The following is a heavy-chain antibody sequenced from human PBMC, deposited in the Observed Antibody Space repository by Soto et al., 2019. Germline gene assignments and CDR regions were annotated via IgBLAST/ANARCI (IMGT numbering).Heavy chain of an antibody. J-gene: IGHJ4*02. CDR2: IRSKANSYAT. CDR3: TSPPGKAAGGGDY. CDR1: GFTFSGSA. V-gene: IGHV3-73*02. D-gene: IGHD6-13*01. Sequence: EVQLVESGGGLVQPGGSLKLSCAASGFTFSGSAMHWVRQASGKGLEWVGRIRSKANSYATAYAASVKGRFTISRDDSKNTAYLQMNSRKTEDTAVYYCTSPPGKAAGGGDYWGQGTLVTVSS.